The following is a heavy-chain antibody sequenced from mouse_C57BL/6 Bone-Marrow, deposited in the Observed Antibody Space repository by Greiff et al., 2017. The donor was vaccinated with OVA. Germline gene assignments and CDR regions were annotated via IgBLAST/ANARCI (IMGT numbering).Heavy chain of an antibody. D-gene: IGHD1-1*01. J-gene: IGHJ3*01. CDR1: GFTFSSYA. Sequence: EVMLVKSGGGLVKPGGSLKLSCAASGFTFSSYAMSWVRQTPEKRLEWVATISDGGSYTYYPDNVKGRFTISRDNAKNNLYLQMSHLKSEDTAMYYCARGDYYGSSWNWFAYWGQGTLVTVSA. CDR2: ISDGGSYT. CDR3: ARGDYYGSSWNWFAY. V-gene: IGHV5-4*03.